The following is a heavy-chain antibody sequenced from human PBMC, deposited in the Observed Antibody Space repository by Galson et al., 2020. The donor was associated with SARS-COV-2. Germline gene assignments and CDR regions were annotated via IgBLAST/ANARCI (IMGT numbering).Heavy chain of an antibody. CDR1: GGSISSYY. D-gene: IGHD1-26*01. J-gene: IGHJ4*02. CDR2: IHSNGNA. V-gene: IGHV4-59*08. CDR3: ARYNGTYRYY. Sequence: SETLSLTCTVSGGSISSYYWSWIRQPPGKALEWIGYIHSNGNAQHNPSLKSRATMTVDTSENQFSLKLSSATAADTALYYCARYNGTYRYYWGQGTLVTVSS.